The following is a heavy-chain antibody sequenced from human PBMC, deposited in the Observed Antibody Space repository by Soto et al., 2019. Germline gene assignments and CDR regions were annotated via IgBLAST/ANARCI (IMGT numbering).Heavy chain of an antibody. CDR2: INHDGSVK. CDR3: ATPSSAPGNS. CDR1: GFTFYNHW. Sequence: GGSLRLSCAASGFTFYNHWMSWVRQAPGKGLEWVANINHDGSVKYYVDSVKGRFTISRDNAKNSLFLQVNSLRAEDTAVYYCATPSSAPGNSWGQGTLATVSS. D-gene: IGHD6-6*01. V-gene: IGHV3-7*01. J-gene: IGHJ4*02.